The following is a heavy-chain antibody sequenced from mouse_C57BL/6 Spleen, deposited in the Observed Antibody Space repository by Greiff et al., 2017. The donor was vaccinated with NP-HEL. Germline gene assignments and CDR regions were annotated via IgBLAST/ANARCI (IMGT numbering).Heavy chain of an antibody. D-gene: IGHD1-1*01. J-gene: IGHJ1*03. V-gene: IGHV5-4*03. CDR3: ARGVVSDWYFDV. CDR2: ISDGGSYT. Sequence: EVKLVESGGGLVKPGGSLKLSCAASGFTFSSYAMSWVRQTPEKRLEWVATISDGGSYTYYPDNVKGRFTISRDNAKNNLYLQMSHLKSEDTAMYYWARGVVSDWYFDVWGTGTTVTVSS. CDR1: GFTFSSYA.